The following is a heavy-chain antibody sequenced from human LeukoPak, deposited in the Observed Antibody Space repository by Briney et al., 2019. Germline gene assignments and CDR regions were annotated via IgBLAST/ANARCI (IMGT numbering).Heavy chain of an antibody. D-gene: IGHD2-2*01. J-gene: IGHJ6*02. CDR1: GYTLTELS. CDR3: ARGSRCSSTSCYFGMDV. CDR2: FDPEDGGT. V-gene: IGHV1-24*01. Sequence: ASVKVSCKVSGYTLTELSMHWVRQAPGKGLEWMGGFDPEDGGTIYAQKFQGRVTMTEDTSTDTAYMELSSLRSEDTAVYYCARGSRCSSTSCYFGMDVWGQGTTVTVSS.